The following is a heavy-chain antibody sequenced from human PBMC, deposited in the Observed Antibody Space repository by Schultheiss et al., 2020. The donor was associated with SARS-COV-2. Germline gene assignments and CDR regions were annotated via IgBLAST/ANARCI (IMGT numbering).Heavy chain of an antibody. CDR3: ARDPTVSFFSATHYYYYMDV. D-gene: IGHD4-11*01. V-gene: IGHV3-33*01. CDR2: IWYDGSNK. J-gene: IGHJ6*03. CDR1: GFTFSSYG. Sequence: GGSLRLSCAASGFTFSSYGMHWVRQAPGKGLEWVAVIWYDGSNKYYADSVKGRFTISRDNSKNTLYLQMNSLRAEDTAVYYCARDPTVSFFSATHYYYYMDVWGKGTTVTVSS.